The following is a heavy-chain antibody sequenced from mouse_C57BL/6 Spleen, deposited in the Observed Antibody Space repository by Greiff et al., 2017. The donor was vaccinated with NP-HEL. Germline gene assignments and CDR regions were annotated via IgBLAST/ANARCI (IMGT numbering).Heavy chain of an antibody. CDR3: ARGHDYDAWFAY. Sequence: LEESGAELVKPGASVKMSCKASGYTFTTYPIEWMKQNHGKSLEWIGNFHPYNDDTKYNEKFKGKATLTVEKSSSTVYLELSRLTSDDSAVYYCARGHDYDAWFAYWGQGTLVTVSA. CDR2: FHPYNDDT. V-gene: IGHV1-47*01. J-gene: IGHJ3*01. D-gene: IGHD2-4*01. CDR1: GYTFTTYP.